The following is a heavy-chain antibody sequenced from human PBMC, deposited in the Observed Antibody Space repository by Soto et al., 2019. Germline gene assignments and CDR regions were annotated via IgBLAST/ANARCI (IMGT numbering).Heavy chain of an antibody. CDR2: ISSNGGST. V-gene: IGHV3-64D*06. D-gene: IGHD5-18*01. J-gene: IGHJ6*02. CDR3: VKDGVTDTAMVRDNYYYYGMDV. Sequence: RRLSCSASGFTFSSYAMHWVRQAPGKGLEYVSAISSNGGSTYYADSVKGRFTISRDNSKNTLYLQMSSLRAEDTAVYYCVKDGVTDTAMVRDNYYYYGMDVWGQGTTVTVSS. CDR1: GFTFSSYA.